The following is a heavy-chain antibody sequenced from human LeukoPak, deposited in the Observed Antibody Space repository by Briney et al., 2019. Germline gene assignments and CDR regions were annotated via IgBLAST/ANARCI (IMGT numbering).Heavy chain of an antibody. CDR1: GGSISSYY. D-gene: IGHD2-15*01. CDR2: IYYSGST. Sequence: PSETLSLTCTVSGGSISSYYWSWIRQPPGKGLEWIGYIYYSGSTNYNPSLKSRVTISVDTSKNQFSLKLSSVTAADTAVYYCAREGYCSGGSCPLYYFDYWGQGTLVTVSS. J-gene: IGHJ4*02. CDR3: AREGYCSGGSCPLYYFDY. V-gene: IGHV4-59*01.